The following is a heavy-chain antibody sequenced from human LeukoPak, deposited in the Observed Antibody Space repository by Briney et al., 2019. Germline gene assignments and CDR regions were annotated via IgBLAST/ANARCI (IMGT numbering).Heavy chain of an antibody. J-gene: IGHJ4*02. CDR1: GGSISSSNW. Sequence: SETLSLTCAVSGGSISSSNWWSWVRQPPGKGLEWIGEIYHSGSTNYNPSLKSRVTISVDTSKNQFSLKLSSVTAADTAVYYCARDPSGYFNYWGQGTLATVSS. D-gene: IGHD3-22*01. CDR3: ARDPSGYFNY. V-gene: IGHV4-4*02. CDR2: IYHSGST.